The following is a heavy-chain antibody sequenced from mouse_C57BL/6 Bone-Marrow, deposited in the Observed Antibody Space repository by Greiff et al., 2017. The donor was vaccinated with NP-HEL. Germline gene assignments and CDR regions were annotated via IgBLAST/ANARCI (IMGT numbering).Heavy chain of an antibody. CDR3: TRERRGFAY. Sequence: EVQGVESGEGLVKPGGSLKLSCAASGFTFSSYAMSWVRQTPEKRLEWVAYISSGGDYIYYADTVKGRFTISRDNARNPLYLQMSSLKSEDTAMYYCTRERRGFAYWGQGTLVTVSA. CDR2: ISSGGDYI. CDR1: GFTFSSYA. V-gene: IGHV5-9-1*02. J-gene: IGHJ3*01.